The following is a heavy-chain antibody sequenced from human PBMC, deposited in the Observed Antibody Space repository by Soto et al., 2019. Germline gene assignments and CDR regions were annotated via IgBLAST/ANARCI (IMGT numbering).Heavy chain of an antibody. Sequence: GGSLRLSCAASGLTFSSYSMNWVRQAPGKGLEWVSSISSSSSYIYYADSVKGRFTISRDNAKNSLYLQMNSLRAEDTAVYYCARADIGGRARTGYSSSWPSYNWFDPWGQGTLVTVSS. V-gene: IGHV3-21*04. J-gene: IGHJ5*02. CDR3: ARADIGGRARTGYSSSWPSYNWFDP. CDR2: ISSSSSYI. D-gene: IGHD6-13*01. CDR1: GLTFSSYS.